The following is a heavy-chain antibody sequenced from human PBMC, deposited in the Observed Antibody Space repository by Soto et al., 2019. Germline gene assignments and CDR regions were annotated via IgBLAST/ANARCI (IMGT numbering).Heavy chain of an antibody. V-gene: IGHV3-30*18. CDR1: GLNLTTFG. D-gene: IGHD6-25*01. Sequence: GGSLRLSCVGSGLNLTTFGMHWVRQAPGRGLEWMAVISNDGSHFYYADSVKGRFTISRDNSKNTLYLQMINLRPDDTGVYYCAKWARDSGDYYYGVDVWGQGTTVTVS. J-gene: IGHJ6*01. CDR2: ISNDGSHF. CDR3: AKWARDSGDYYYGVDV.